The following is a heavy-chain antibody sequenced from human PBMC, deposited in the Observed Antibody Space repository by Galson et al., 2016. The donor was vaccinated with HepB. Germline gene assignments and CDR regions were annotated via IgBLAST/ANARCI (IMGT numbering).Heavy chain of an antibody. CDR1: GYTFTSYY. CDR3: ARDRVAARGWFDP. V-gene: IGHV1-46*04. Sequence: SVKVSCKASGYTFTSYYVHWVRQAPGQGLYWMGIINPSSGSTNYAQKLQGRVTMTRDTSTSTAYMELSSLRSEDTAVYYCARDRVAARGWFDPWGQGTLVTVSS. J-gene: IGHJ5*02. CDR2: INPSSGST. D-gene: IGHD1-26*01.